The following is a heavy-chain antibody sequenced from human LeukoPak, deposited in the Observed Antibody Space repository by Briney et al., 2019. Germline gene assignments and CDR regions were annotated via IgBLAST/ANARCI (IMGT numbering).Heavy chain of an antibody. D-gene: IGHD6-19*01. CDR2: ISGGGDST. CDR3: AKEEVSTRGWYVAD. Sequence: PGGSLRLSCAASGFTFTNYAMKWVRQPPGKGLEWVSTISGGGDSTYYAESVKGRFTISRDNSKNTVYLQMNSLRAEDTAVYYCAKEEVSTRGWYVADWGQGTLVTVSS. V-gene: IGHV3-23*01. CDR1: GFTFTNYA. J-gene: IGHJ4*02.